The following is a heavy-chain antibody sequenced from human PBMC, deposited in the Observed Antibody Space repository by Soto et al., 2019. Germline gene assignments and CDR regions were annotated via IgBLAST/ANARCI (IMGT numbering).Heavy chain of an antibody. D-gene: IGHD2-21*02. CDR3: IQSRCGGDCLQSYASHYYYGMDV. J-gene: IGHJ6*02. CDR2: IYWDDDK. V-gene: IGHV2-5*02. Sequence: GPALVNPTQTLTLTCTFSGFSLSTSGVGVGWIRQPPGKALEWLALIYWDDDKRYSPSLRSRLTISKDTSKNQVVLTMTNMDPVDTATYYCIQSRCGGDCLQSYASHYYYGMDVWGQGTTVTVSS. CDR1: GFSLSTSGVG.